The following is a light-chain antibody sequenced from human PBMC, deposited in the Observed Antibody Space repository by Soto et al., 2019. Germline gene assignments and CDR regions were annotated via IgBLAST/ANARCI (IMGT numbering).Light chain of an antibody. J-gene: IGLJ1*01. Sequence: QSVLTQPASVSGSPGQSITISCTGTSSDVGGYDYVSWYQQHPGKAPKLMIYDVSDRPTEVSKRFSGSKSGNTAYLTISGLQAEDEADYYCSSYTDSSNYVFGTGTKVTVL. V-gene: IGLV2-14*03. CDR2: DVS. CDR1: SSDVGGYDY. CDR3: SSYTDSSNYV.